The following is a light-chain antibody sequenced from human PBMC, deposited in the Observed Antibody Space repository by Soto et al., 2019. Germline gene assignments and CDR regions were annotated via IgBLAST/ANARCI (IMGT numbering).Light chain of an antibody. V-gene: IGLV2-11*01. CDR3: CSYVGNPRVL. J-gene: IGLJ2*01. CDR2: NVS. Sequence: QSVLTQPPSVSGSPGQSVTISCTGTSSDVGSYNYVSWYQQYPDKAPKLLIYNVSQRPSGVPDRFSGSKSGNTASLTISGLQAEDEADYYCCSYVGNPRVLFGGGTKVTVL. CDR1: SSDVGSYNY.